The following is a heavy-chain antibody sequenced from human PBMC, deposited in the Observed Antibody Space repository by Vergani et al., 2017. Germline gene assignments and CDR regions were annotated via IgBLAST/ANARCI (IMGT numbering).Heavy chain of an antibody. CDR1: GGTLSNSA. J-gene: IGHJ4*02. D-gene: IGHD2-15*01. CDR3: AWLYCSEGNCYSRFDS. Sequence: QVHRVQSGAEIKKPGSSVTVSCTAPGGTLSNSALSWVRQTPGQGLEWMGSVVPFLGTPNYAQGFQKRVTISADESTSTYYLEVTSLRYDDTALYVCAWLYCSEGNCYSRFDSWGQGTLVTVSS. V-gene: IGHV1-69*13. CDR2: VVPFLGTP.